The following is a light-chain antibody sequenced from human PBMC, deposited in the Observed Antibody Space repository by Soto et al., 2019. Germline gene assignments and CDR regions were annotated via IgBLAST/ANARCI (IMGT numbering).Light chain of an antibody. CDR3: MQALQTPT. CDR1: QSLLHSNGYNY. J-gene: IGKJ1*01. CDR2: LGS. Sequence: DIVITHSPLSLPVTPGEPASISCRSSQSLLHSNGYNYLDWYLQKPGQSPQLLIYLGSNRASGVPDRFSGSGSGTDFTLKISRVEAEDVGVYYCMQALQTPTFGQGTKVDIK. V-gene: IGKV2-28*01.